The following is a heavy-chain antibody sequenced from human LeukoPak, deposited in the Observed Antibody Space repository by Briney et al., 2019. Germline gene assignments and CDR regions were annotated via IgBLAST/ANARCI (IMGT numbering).Heavy chain of an antibody. V-gene: IGHV4-39*01. J-gene: IGHJ5*02. CDR1: GGSISSYY. CDR2: IYYSGST. Sequence: SETLSLTCTVSGGSISSYYWSWIRQPPGKGLEWIGSIYYSGSTYYNPSLKSRVTISVDTSKNQFSLKLSSVTAADTAVYYCARHRIRYGSGSSNWFDPWGQGTLVTVSS. D-gene: IGHD3-10*01. CDR3: ARHRIRYGSGSSNWFDP.